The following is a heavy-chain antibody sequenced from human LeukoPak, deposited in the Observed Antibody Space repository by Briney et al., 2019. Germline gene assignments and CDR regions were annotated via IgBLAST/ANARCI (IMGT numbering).Heavy chain of an antibody. CDR2: IYSGGST. J-gene: IGHJ4*02. Sequence: PGGSLRLSCAASGFTFDDYGMSWVRQAPGKGLEWVSVIYSGGSTYYADSVKGRFTISRDNSKNTLYLQMNSLRAEDTAVYYCARGSPTDYWGQGTLVTVSS. V-gene: IGHV3-66*02. CDR3: ARGSPTDY. CDR1: GFTFDDYG.